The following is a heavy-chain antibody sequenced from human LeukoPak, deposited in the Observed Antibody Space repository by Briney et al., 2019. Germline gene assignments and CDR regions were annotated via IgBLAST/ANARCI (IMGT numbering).Heavy chain of an antibody. Sequence: PGGSLRLSCAASGFTFSNYGMHWVRQAPGKGLEWLAFMRYDGSNTHYADSVKGRFTISRDNSKNSSYLEMNSLRVGDTAVYYCARSNNIYAGAFDPWGQGTLVTVSS. D-gene: IGHD3-16*01. J-gene: IGHJ5*02. CDR2: MRYDGSNT. CDR1: GFTFSNYG. V-gene: IGHV3-30*02. CDR3: ARSNNIYAGAFDP.